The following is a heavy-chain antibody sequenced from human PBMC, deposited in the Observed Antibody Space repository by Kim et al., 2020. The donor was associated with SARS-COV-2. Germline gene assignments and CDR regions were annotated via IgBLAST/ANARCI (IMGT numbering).Heavy chain of an antibody. Sequence: SYAQKFQGRVTMTRDTSIKTIYMEVTRLTSDDTAVFYCARYLPRVDYFDNWGQGTLVTVSS. V-gene: IGHV1-2*02. J-gene: IGHJ4*02. CDR3: ARYLPRVDYFDN. D-gene: IGHD2-2*01.